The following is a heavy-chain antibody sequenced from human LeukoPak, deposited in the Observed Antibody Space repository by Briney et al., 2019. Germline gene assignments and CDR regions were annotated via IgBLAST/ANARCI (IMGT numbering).Heavy chain of an antibody. Sequence: ASVKVSCKASGYTFTSYGISWVRQAPGQGLEWMGWISAYNGNTNYAQKLQGRVTMTTDTSTSTAYMELRSLRSDDTAVYYCAREPHALNYYGSGSYYYMDWFDPWGQGTLVTVSS. CDR3: AREPHALNYYGSGSYYYMDWFDP. CDR2: ISAYNGNT. J-gene: IGHJ5*02. V-gene: IGHV1-18*01. CDR1: GYTFTSYG. D-gene: IGHD3-10*01.